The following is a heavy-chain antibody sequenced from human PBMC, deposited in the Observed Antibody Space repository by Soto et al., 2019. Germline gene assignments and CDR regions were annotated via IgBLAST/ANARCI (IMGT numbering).Heavy chain of an antibody. Sequence: QVQLVESGGGVVQPGRSLRLSCAASGFTFSSYGMHWVRQAPGKGLEWVAVIWYDGSNKYYADSVKGRFTISRDKSKNTLYLQMNSLRAEDTAVYYCARGPDYDYILGSYRYTWNFDHWGQGTLVTVSS. CDR2: IWYDGSNK. CDR1: GFTFSSYG. D-gene: IGHD3-16*02. CDR3: ARGPDYDYILGSYRYTWNFDH. J-gene: IGHJ4*02. V-gene: IGHV3-33*01.